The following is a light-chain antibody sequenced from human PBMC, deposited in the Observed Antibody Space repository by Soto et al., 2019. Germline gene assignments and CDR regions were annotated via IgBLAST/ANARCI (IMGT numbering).Light chain of an antibody. CDR3: QQRSNCPLT. CDR1: QSVSSY. CDR2: DAS. Sequence: EIVLTQSPATLSLSPGERATLSCRASQSVSSYLAWYQQKPGQAPRLLIYDASNRATGIPARFSGSGSGTDGTLTISSLEPEDFAVYYCQQRSNCPLTFGGGTKEEIK. J-gene: IGKJ4*01. V-gene: IGKV3-11*01.